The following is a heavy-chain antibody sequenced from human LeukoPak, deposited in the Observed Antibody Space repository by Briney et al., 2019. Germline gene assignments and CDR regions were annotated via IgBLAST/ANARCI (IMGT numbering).Heavy chain of an antibody. Sequence: GGSLRLSCAASGFTFSSYGMHWVRQAPGKGLEWVAVISYDGSNKYYADSVKGRFTISRDNSKNTLYLQMNSLRAEDTAVYYCAKGGSGSYKRNYYYGMDVWGQGTTVTVSS. CDR1: GFTFSSYG. CDR3: AKGGSGSYKRNYYYGMDV. CDR2: ISYDGSNK. D-gene: IGHD3-10*01. V-gene: IGHV3-30*18. J-gene: IGHJ6*02.